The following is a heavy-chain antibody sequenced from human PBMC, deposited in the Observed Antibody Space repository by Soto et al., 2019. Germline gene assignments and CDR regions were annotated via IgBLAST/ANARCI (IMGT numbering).Heavy chain of an antibody. D-gene: IGHD4-17*01. CDR3: ATHPPYGPLDH. V-gene: IGHV4-39*01. CDR2: IYYSENT. J-gene: IGHJ4*02. CDR1: GGSISSGGYY. Sequence: SETLSLTCTVSGGSISSGGYYWSWIRQHPGKGLEWIGYIYYSENTYYNPSLKSRVTISVDTSKNQLSLRLTSVTAADTAVYYCATHPPYGPLDHWGQGTLVTVSS.